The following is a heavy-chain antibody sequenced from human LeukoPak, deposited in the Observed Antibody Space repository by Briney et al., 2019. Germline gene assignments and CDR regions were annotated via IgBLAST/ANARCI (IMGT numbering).Heavy chain of an antibody. V-gene: IGHV4-34*01. J-gene: IGHJ6*03. CDR3: ARGQAYDSSGYFGRGRNYYYMDV. Sequence: PSETLSLTCAVYGGSFSGYYRSWIRQPPGKGLEWIGEINHSGSTNYNLSLKSRVTISVDTSKNQFSLKLSSVTAADTAVYYCARGQAYDSSGYFGRGRNYYYMDVWGKGTTVTVSS. CDR1: GGSFSGYY. D-gene: IGHD3-22*01. CDR2: INHSGST.